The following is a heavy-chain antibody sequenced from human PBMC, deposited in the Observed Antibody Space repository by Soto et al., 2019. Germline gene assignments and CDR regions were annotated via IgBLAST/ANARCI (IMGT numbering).Heavy chain of an antibody. V-gene: IGHV4-30-2*03. D-gene: IGHD6-25*01. Sequence: PSETLSLTCAVSGGSISSGGYSWSWIRQPPGKGLEWIGSIYYSGSTYYNPSLKSRVTISVDTSKNQFSLKLSSVTAADTAVHYCARQAPGIAATVVDWLDPWGQGSLVTVSS. CDR2: IYYSGST. CDR3: ARQAPGIAATVVDWLDP. CDR1: GGSISSGGYS. J-gene: IGHJ5*02.